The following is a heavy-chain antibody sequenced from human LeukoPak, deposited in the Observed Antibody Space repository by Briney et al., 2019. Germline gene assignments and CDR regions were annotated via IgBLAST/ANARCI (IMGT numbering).Heavy chain of an antibody. CDR1: AGSISSYY. J-gene: IGHJ4*02. Sequence: PSETLSLTCTVSAGSISSYYWSWLRQPPGKGLEWIGYIHYSGSTNYNPSLKSRVTISVDTSKNQFSLKLSSVTAADTAVYYCARTEVGAIDYWGQGTLVTVSS. CDR3: ARTEVGAIDY. D-gene: IGHD1-26*01. V-gene: IGHV4-59*01. CDR2: IHYSGST.